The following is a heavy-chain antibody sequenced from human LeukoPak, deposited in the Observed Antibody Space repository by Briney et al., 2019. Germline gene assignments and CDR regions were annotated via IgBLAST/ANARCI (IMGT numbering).Heavy chain of an antibody. CDR1: GFTFSSYS. J-gene: IGHJ4*02. CDR2: ISSSSSYI. Sequence: GGSLRLSCAASGFTFSSYSMDWVRQAPGKGLEWVSSISSSSSYIYYADSVKGRFTISRDNAKNSLYLQMNSLRAEDTAVYYCAREKNYYGSGSYYNSFDYWGQGTLVTVSS. V-gene: IGHV3-21*01. CDR3: AREKNYYGSGSYYNSFDY. D-gene: IGHD3-10*01.